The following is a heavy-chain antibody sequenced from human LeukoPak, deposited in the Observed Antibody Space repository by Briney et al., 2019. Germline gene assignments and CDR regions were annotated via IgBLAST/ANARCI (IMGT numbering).Heavy chain of an antibody. CDR3: AKDEIGGYFDY. V-gene: IGHV3-30-3*01. CDR2: ISYDGSNK. Sequence: GGSLRLSCAASGFTFSSYGMHWGRQAPGKGLEWGAVISYDGSNKYYADSVKGRFTISRDNSKTTLYLQMNSLRAEDTAVYYCAKDEIGGYFDYWGQGTLVTVSS. D-gene: IGHD3-22*01. CDR1: GFTFSSYG. J-gene: IGHJ4*02.